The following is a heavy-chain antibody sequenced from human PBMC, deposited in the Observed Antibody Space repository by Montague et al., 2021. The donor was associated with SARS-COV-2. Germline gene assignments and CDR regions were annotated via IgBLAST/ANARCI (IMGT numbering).Heavy chain of an antibody. Sequence: SETLSLTCTVSGGSISGSSYYWGWIRQPPGKGLEWIGSIYYSGSTYYNPSLKSRVTISVDTSKNQFSLKLSSVTAADTAVYYCAREGGWLSRGSYYFDYWGQGTLVTVSS. CDR1: GGSISGSSYY. D-gene: IGHD3-22*01. J-gene: IGHJ4*02. CDR2: IYYSGST. CDR3: AREGGWLSRGSYYFDY. V-gene: IGHV4-39*07.